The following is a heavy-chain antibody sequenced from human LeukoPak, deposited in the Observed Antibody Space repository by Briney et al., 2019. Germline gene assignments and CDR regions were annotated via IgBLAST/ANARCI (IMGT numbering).Heavy chain of an antibody. Sequence: SVKVSCKASGGTFSTSAINWVRQAPGQGLEWMGGIIPIFSTANYAQKFQGRVTITADESTSTAYMELSSLRSEDTAVYYCARSSVVAAAGPYYFDYWGLGTLVTVSS. CDR2: IIPIFSTA. V-gene: IGHV1-69*01. CDR1: GGTFSTSA. J-gene: IGHJ4*02. D-gene: IGHD6-13*01. CDR3: ARSSVVAAAGPYYFDY.